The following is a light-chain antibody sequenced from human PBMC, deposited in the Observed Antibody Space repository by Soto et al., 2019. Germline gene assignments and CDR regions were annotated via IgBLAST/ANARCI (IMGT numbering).Light chain of an antibody. Sequence: DIVMIQSPLSLPVTPGEPASISCRSSQSLLHSNGHNYLDWYLQKPGQSPQLLIYLGSNRASEVTDWGSGRGSGINFTLKITRVVADDVGVYYCMQALQTPLFTFGHVTKVEIK. CDR3: MQALQTPLFT. V-gene: IGKV2-28*01. CDR2: LGS. CDR1: QSLLHSNGHNY. J-gene: IGKJ3*01.